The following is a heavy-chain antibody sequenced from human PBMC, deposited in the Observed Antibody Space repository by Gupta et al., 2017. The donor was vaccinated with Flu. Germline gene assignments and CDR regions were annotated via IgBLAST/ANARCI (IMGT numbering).Heavy chain of an antibody. Sequence: AWNWIRQSPWGGLEWLGRTYYRSKWFNDYAMSVRSRITINPDTSKNQVSLQLNSVTPEDTAVYYCVRAEESNYYYNYYMNVWGKGTPVTVSS. J-gene: IGHJ6*03. CDR1: A. CDR2: TYYRSKWFN. V-gene: IGHV6-1*01. CDR3: VRAEESNYYYNYYMNV.